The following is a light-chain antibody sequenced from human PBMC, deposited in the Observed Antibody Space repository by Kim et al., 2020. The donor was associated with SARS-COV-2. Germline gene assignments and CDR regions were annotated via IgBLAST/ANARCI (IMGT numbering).Light chain of an antibody. CDR2: EVS. Sequence: GHSVPISCTGTSSAVGGYNYVPWYQQHPGKAPKLMIYEVSKRPSGVPDRFSGSKSGNTASLTVSGLQAEDEADYYCSSYAGSNNWVFGGGTQLTVL. CDR1: SSAVGGYNY. J-gene: IGLJ3*02. V-gene: IGLV2-8*01. CDR3: SSYAGSNNWV.